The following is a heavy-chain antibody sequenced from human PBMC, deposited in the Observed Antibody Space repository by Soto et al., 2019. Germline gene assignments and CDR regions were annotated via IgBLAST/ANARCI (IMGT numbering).Heavy chain of an antibody. J-gene: IGHJ4*02. CDR2: LSGGGSIA. CDR3: AKGDCSGGRCYRGFDY. V-gene: IGHV3-23*01. Sequence: GESLKISCAASGFTFNSYAMSWVRYAPGKGLVWVSALSGGGSIASYACSAKGRFTISRDNAKSAVFLQMTGLRAEDTAVYFCAKGDCSGGRCYRGFDYWGQGTLVTVSS. CDR1: GFTFNSYA. D-gene: IGHD2-15*01.